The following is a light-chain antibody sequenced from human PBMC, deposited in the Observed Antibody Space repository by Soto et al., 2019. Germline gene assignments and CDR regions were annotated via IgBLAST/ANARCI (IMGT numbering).Light chain of an antibody. CDR1: SSNIGAGYD. V-gene: IGLV1-40*01. CDR2: GNS. J-gene: IGLJ1*01. Sequence: QAVVTQPPSVSGAPGQRVTISCTGSSSNIGAGYDLHRYQQLPGKAPKLLIYGNSNRPSGVPDRFSGSKSGTSASLAITGLQAEDEADYYCQSYDSSLSAYVFGTGTKVTVL. CDR3: QSYDSSLSAYV.